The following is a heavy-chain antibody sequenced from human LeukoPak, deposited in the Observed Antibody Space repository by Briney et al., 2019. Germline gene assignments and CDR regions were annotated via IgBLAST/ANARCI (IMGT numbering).Heavy chain of an antibody. Sequence: SETLSLTCAVYGGSFSGYYWSWIRQPPGKGLEWIGEINHSGSTNYNPSLKSRVTISVDTSKNQFSLELSSVTAADTAVYYCARAADNWGSRVYYFDYWGQGTLVTVSS. CDR1: GGSFSGYY. CDR3: ARAADNWGSRVYYFDY. J-gene: IGHJ4*02. D-gene: IGHD7-27*01. V-gene: IGHV4-34*01. CDR2: INHSGST.